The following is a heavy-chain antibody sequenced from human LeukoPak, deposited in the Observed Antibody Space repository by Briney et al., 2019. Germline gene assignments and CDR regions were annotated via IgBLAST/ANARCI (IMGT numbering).Heavy chain of an antibody. D-gene: IGHD3-3*01. J-gene: IGHJ3*02. V-gene: IGHV4-38-2*02. Sequence: SETLSLTCTVSGYYISNGYNWGWVRQTPGKGLEWIGSVYRDGTTNYNPSLKSRVTISEDTSKNQFSLKLYSVTVADTALYFCVRGPYYNYLSGYSDDPFDIWGQGTMVTVSS. CDR1: GYYISNGYN. CDR3: VRGPYYNYLSGYSDDPFDI. CDR2: VYRDGTT.